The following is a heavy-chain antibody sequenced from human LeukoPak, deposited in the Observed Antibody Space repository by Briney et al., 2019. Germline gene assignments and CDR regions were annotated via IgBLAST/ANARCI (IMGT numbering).Heavy chain of an antibody. J-gene: IGHJ6*03. D-gene: IGHD6-6*01. CDR3: ARVVAARPPPHYYYMDV. CDR2: IYYSGST. V-gene: IGHV4-59*01. CDR1: GGSISSYY. Sequence: PSETLSLTCTVSGGSISSYYWSWIRQPPGKGLEWIGYIYYSGSTNYNPSLKSRVTISVDTSKNQFSLKLSSVTAADTAVYYCARVVAARPPPHYYYMDVWGKGTTVTVSS.